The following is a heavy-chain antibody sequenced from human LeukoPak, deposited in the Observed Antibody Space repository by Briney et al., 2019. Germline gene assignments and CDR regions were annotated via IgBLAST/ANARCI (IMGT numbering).Heavy chain of an antibody. Sequence: PGGSLRLSCVASGFSLSNFQMYWVRQAPGKGLEWVSAISGSGGSTYYADSVKGRFTISRDNSKNTLYLQMNSLRAEDTAVYYCAKGVDTAMVNPFDYWGQGTLVTVSS. CDR1: GFSLSNFQ. CDR2: ISGSGGST. J-gene: IGHJ4*02. D-gene: IGHD5-18*01. V-gene: IGHV3-23*01. CDR3: AKGVDTAMVNPFDY.